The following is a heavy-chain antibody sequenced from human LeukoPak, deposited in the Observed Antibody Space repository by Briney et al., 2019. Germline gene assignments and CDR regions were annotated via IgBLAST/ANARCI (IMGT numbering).Heavy chain of an antibody. V-gene: IGHV4-59*01. CDR2: IYYSGST. J-gene: IGHJ3*02. CDR3: ARNPTNIGKAFDI. CDR1: GGSISSYY. D-gene: IGHD2-8*01. Sequence: SETLSLTCTVSGGSISSYYWSWIRQPPGKGLEWIGYIYYSGSTNYNPSIKSRVTISVDTSKNQPSLKLRSVHAADTAVYYCARNPTNIGKAFDIWGQGTMVTVSS.